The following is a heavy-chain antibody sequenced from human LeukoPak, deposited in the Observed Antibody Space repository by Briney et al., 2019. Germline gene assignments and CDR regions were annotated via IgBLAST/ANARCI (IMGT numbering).Heavy chain of an antibody. CDR2: ITPFNGNT. Sequence: SVKVSCKASGYTFTYRYLHWVRQAPGQALEWMGWITPFNGNTNYAQKFQDRVTITRDRSMSTAYMELSSLKSEDTAMYYCANSPDSGGLGPWGQGTLVTVSS. V-gene: IGHV1-45*02. J-gene: IGHJ5*02. CDR3: ANSPDSGGLGP. CDR1: GYTFTYRY. D-gene: IGHD3-10*01.